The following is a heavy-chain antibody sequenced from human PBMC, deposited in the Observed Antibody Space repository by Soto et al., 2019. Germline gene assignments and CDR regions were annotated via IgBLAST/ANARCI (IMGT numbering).Heavy chain of an antibody. CDR2: ISGSGGIT. D-gene: IGHD5-18*01. Sequence: GGSLRLSCAASEFMFSNYAMNWVRQAPGKGLEWVSAISGSGGITYYADSVKGRFTISRDNSKNTLYLQMNSLRAEDTAVYFCARGALYSYGSYFDCWGQGTLVTVSS. V-gene: IGHV3-23*01. CDR1: EFMFSNYA. J-gene: IGHJ4*02. CDR3: ARGALYSYGSYFDC.